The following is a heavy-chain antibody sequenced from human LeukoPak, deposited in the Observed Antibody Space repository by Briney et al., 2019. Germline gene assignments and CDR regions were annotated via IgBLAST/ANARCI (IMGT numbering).Heavy chain of an antibody. CDR2: ISGSGGST. Sequence: GGSLRLSCAASGLTFSSYAMSWVRQAPGKGLEWVSTISGSGGSTFSADSVKGRSMISRDNSQNTLYLQMNSLRAEDAAVYYCAKGSPYGDSYYYYAMDVWGQGTTVTVSS. CDR1: GLTFSSYA. D-gene: IGHD4-17*01. CDR3: AKGSPYGDSYYYYAMDV. V-gene: IGHV3-23*01. J-gene: IGHJ6*02.